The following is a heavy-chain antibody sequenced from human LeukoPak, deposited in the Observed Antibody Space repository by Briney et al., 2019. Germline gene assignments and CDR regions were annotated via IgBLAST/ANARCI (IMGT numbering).Heavy chain of an antibody. Sequence: GGSLRLSCAASGFSFSSYGMHWVRQAPGKGLEWVAIISYDGSNKYYADSVKGRFTISRDNSKNTLYLQMNSLRGEDTAVYYCAKDWGTLSLDYWGQGTLVTVSS. D-gene: IGHD3-16*01. V-gene: IGHV3-30*18. CDR3: AKDWGTLSLDY. J-gene: IGHJ4*02. CDR2: ISYDGSNK. CDR1: GFSFSSYG.